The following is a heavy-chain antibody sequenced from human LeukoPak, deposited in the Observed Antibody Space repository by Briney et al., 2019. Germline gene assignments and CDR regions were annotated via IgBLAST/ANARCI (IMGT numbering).Heavy chain of an antibody. D-gene: IGHD7-27*01. CDR3: ARSKLGDLDY. CDR1: GFTFSSYA. Sequence: GGSLRLSCAASGFTFSSYAMHWVRQAPGKGLEWVAVISYDGSNKYYADSVKGRFTISRDNSKNTLYLQMNSLRAEDTAVYYCARSKLGDLDYWGQGTLVTVSS. CDR2: ISYDGSNK. V-gene: IGHV3-30-3*01. J-gene: IGHJ4*02.